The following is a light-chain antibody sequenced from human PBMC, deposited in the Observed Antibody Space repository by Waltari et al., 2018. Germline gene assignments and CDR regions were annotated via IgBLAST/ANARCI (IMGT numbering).Light chain of an antibody. CDR3: MILHNSAVV. V-gene: IGLV5-45*01. CDR2: YKSYSDN. Sequence: QAVLTQPASLSASPGASVSLTCTLRSGISVATYRIYWYQQRPGSPPQFLVRYKSYSDNQQGHAVTRRFYGSKNTSAMAPVLLSSRLPSADGADYYCMILHNSAVVFGGGPKLTVL. CDR1: SGISVATYR. J-gene: IGLJ3*02.